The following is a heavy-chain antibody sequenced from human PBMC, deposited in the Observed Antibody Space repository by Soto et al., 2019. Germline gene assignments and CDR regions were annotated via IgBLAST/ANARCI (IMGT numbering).Heavy chain of an antibody. V-gene: IGHV1-69*08. CDR2: IIPIIGAP. CDR1: GGSFSSYT. J-gene: IGHJ4*02. Sequence: QVQLVQSGAEVKKPGSSVKVSCKTSGGSFSSYTINWVRQAPGQGLEWMGRIIPIIGAPNYAQKFQGRVTITAATSTSTAYMELSSLTSEDTAVYYCARDLGEPLAATRGPWVYWGQGTLVTVSS. D-gene: IGHD2-15*01. CDR3: ARDLGEPLAATRGPWVY.